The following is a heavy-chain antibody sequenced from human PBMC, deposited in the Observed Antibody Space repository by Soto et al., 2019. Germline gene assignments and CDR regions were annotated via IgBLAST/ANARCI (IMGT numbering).Heavy chain of an antibody. Sequence: GGSLRLSCAASGFTFSSYGIHWVRQAPGKGLEWVAVIWYDGSNKYYADSVKGRFTISRDNSKNTLYLQMNSLRAEDTAVYYCARELRFLLNYGMDVWGQGTTVTVSS. D-gene: IGHD3-3*01. CDR2: IWYDGSNK. CDR1: GFTFSSYG. CDR3: ARELRFLLNYGMDV. J-gene: IGHJ6*02. V-gene: IGHV3-33*01.